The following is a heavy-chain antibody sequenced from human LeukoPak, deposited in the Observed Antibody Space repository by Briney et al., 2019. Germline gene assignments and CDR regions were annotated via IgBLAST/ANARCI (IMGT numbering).Heavy chain of an antibody. V-gene: IGHV1-69*13. D-gene: IGHD3-10*01. Sequence: SVKVSCKASGYTFTSYAISWVRQAPGQGLEWMGGIIPIFGTANYAQKFQGRVTITADESTSTAYMELSSLRSEDTAVYYCARADYGSGSYLYGDYWGQGTLVTVSS. CDR3: ARADYGSGSYLYGDY. CDR2: IIPIFGTA. CDR1: GYTFTSYA. J-gene: IGHJ4*02.